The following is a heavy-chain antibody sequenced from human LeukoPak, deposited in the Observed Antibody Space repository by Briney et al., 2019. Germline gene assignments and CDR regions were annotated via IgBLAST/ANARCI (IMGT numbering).Heavy chain of an antibody. CDR3: AKSLWQQLIQRTTLDY. CDR2: LTASGGST. J-gene: IGHJ4*02. V-gene: IGHV3-23*01. Sequence: GGSLRLSCAASGFTFSSYAMSWVRQVPGKGLECISALTASGGSTYYADSVKGRFTISRDNSKNTVYLQMNSLRAEDTALYYCAKSLWQQLIQRTTLDYWGQGALVTVSS. D-gene: IGHD6-13*01. CDR1: GFTFSSYA.